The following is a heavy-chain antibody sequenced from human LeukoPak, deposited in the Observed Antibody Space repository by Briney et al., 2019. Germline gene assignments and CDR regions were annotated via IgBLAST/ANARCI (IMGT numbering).Heavy chain of an antibody. CDR1: GGSISSSSYY. J-gene: IGHJ6*03. CDR2: IYYSGST. Sequence: SETLSLTCTVSGGSISSSSYYWGWIRQPPGKGLEWIGSIYYSGSTYYNPSLKSRVTISVDTSKNQFSLKLSSVTAADTAVYYCARRGTTLYYYYYMDVWGKGTTVTVSS. V-gene: IGHV4-39*01. CDR3: ARRGTTLYYYYYMDV. D-gene: IGHD3-16*01.